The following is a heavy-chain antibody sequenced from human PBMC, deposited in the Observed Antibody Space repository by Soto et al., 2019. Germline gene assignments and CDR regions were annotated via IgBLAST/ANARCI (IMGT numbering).Heavy chain of an antibody. CDR3: AKANVWGSCPAYYFDY. CDR2: ISGSGGST. Sequence: EVQLLESGGGLVQPGGSLRLSCAASGFTFSSYAMSWVRQAPGKGLEWVSAISGSGGSTYYADSVKGRFTISRDNSKNTLYLQMNSLRAEDTAVYYCAKANVWGSCPAYYFDYWGQGTLVTVSS. J-gene: IGHJ4*02. D-gene: IGHD3-16*01. CDR1: GFTFSSYA. V-gene: IGHV3-23*01.